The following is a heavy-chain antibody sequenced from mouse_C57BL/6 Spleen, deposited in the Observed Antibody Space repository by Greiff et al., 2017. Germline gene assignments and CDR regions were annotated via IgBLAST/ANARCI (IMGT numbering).Heavy chain of an antibody. CDR3: ASSLASTVVYFDC. CDR2: INPNNGGT. Sequence: EVKLQESGPELVKPGASVKISCKASGYTFTDYYMNWVKQSHGKSLEWIGDINPNNGGTSYNQKFKGKATLTVDKSSSTAYMELRSLTSEDSAVYYCASSLASTVVYFDCWGQGTTLTVSS. J-gene: IGHJ2*01. CDR1: GYTFTDYY. D-gene: IGHD1-1*01. V-gene: IGHV1-26*01.